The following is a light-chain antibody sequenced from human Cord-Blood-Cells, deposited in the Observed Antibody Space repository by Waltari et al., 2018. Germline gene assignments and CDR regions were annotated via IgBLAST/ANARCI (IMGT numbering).Light chain of an antibody. Sequence: SYELTQPPSVSVSLGQMARITCSGEALPKKYAYWSQQKPGQFPVLVIYKDSERPSGIPERFSGSSSGTIVTLTISGGQAEDEADYYCLSADSSGTYVVFGGGTKLTVL. V-gene: IGLV3-16*01. CDR3: LSADSSGTYVV. CDR2: KDS. CDR1: ALPKKY. J-gene: IGLJ2*01.